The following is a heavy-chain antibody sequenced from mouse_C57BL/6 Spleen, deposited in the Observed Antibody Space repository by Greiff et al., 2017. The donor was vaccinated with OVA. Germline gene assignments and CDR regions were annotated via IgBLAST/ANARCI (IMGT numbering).Heavy chain of an antibody. CDR1: GYTFTSYW. Sequence: QVQLKQPGAELVMPGASVKLSCKASGYTFTSYWMHWVKQRPGQGLEWIGEIDPSDSYTNYNQKFKGKSTLTVDKSSSTAYMQLSSLTSEDSAVYYCAREDDGYYAYWGQGTLVTVSA. CDR2: IDPSDSYT. J-gene: IGHJ3*01. D-gene: IGHD2-3*01. CDR3: AREDDGYYAY. V-gene: IGHV1-69*01.